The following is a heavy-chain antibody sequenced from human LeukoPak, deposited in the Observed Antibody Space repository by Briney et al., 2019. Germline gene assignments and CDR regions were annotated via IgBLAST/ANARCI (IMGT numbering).Heavy chain of an antibody. CDR1: GGSFSGYC. J-gene: IGHJ4*02. CDR2: INHSGST. D-gene: IGHD6-19*01. Sequence: SETLSLTCAVYGGSFSGYCWSWIRQPPGKGLEWIGEINHSGSTNYNPSLKSRVTISVDTSKNQFSLKLSSVTAADTAVYYCARAPGYSSGWYGARGTSRYFDYWGQGNLVTVSS. V-gene: IGHV4-34*01. CDR3: ARAPGYSSGWYGARGTSRYFDY.